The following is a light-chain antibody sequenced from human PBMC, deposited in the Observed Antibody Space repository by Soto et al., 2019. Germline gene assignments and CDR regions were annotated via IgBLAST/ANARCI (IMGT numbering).Light chain of an antibody. CDR1: SSDVGGYNY. CDR2: AVT. CDR3: SSYTSSSTL. Sequence: QSVLTHPASVSGSPGQSITISCTGTSSDVGGYNYVSWYQQHPGKAPKLMIYAVTDRPSGVSSRFSGSKTGNTASLTISGLQAEDEADYYCSSYTSSSTLFGTGTKVTVL. J-gene: IGLJ1*01. V-gene: IGLV2-14*01.